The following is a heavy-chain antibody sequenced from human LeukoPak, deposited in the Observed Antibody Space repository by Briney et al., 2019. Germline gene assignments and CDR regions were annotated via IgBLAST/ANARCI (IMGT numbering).Heavy chain of an antibody. D-gene: IGHD3-10*01. J-gene: IGHJ4*02. Sequence: SETLSLTCTVSGGSISSSSYYWGWIRQPPGKGLEWIGSIYYSGSTYYNPSLKSRVTISVDTSKNQFSLKLSSVTAADTAVYYCARPQIGGYYFDYWGQGTLVTVSS. CDR3: ARPQIGGYYFDY. CDR1: GGSISSSSYY. V-gene: IGHV4-39*01. CDR2: IYYSGST.